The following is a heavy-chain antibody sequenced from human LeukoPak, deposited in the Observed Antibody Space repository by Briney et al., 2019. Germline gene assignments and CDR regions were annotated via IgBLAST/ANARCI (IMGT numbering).Heavy chain of an antibody. CDR2: MNPNSGNT. CDR1: GYTFSTYD. V-gene: IGHV1-8*01. J-gene: IGHJ5*02. D-gene: IGHD3-10*01. Sequence: GASVEVSCKASGYTFSTYDINWVRQVTGQGLEWMGWMNPNSGNTGYAQKIQGRVTMTRNTSINTAYMELSSLRSEDTAVYYCARGPSRDYGSGSSWFDPWGQGTLVTVSS. CDR3: ARGPSRDYGSGSSWFDP.